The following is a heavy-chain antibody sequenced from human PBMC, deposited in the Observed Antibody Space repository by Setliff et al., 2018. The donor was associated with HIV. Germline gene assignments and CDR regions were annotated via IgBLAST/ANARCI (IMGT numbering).Heavy chain of an antibody. Sequence: ASVKVSCKASGYTFTRYYIHWVRQAPGQGLEWMGIINPSGGSTTYTQKFQGTGTMTRDTSTSTVYMELSRLTSDDTAFYYCAREPTGDFWSGYSSRGLDYWGQGTLVTVS. CDR1: GYTFTRYY. CDR2: INPSGGST. CDR3: AREPTGDFWSGYSSRGLDY. D-gene: IGHD3-3*01. J-gene: IGHJ4*02. V-gene: IGHV1-46*01.